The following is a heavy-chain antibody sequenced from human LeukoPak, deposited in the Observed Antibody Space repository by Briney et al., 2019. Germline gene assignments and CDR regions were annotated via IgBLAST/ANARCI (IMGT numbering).Heavy chain of an antibody. CDR2: ISSSGGTI. CDR1: GFIFSSFR. V-gene: IGHV3-48*02. D-gene: IGHD5-18*01. Sequence: PGGSLRLSCAASGFIFSSFRMNWVRQAPGKGLEWVSYISSSGGTIYYTDSVKGRFTISRDNARNSLDLQMNSLRDEDTAVYYCARESGGRYSFGPWFFDLWGQGTLVTVSS. J-gene: IGHJ4*02. CDR3: ARESGGRYSFGPWFFDL.